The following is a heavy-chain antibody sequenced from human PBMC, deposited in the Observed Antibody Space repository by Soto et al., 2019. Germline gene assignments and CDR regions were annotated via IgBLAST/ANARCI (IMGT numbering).Heavy chain of an antibody. V-gene: IGHV1-46*01. CDR1: GYTFTSYY. CDR2: INPSGGST. J-gene: IGHJ4*02. CDR3: ARVWFGELLYPYYFDY. Sequence: QVQLVQSGAEVKKPGASVKVSCKASGYTFTSYYMHWVRQAPGQGLEWMGIINPSGGSTSYAQKFQGRVTMTRDTSTSTVYMELSSLRSEDTAVYYCARVWFGELLYPYYFDYWGQGTLVTVSS. D-gene: IGHD3-10*01.